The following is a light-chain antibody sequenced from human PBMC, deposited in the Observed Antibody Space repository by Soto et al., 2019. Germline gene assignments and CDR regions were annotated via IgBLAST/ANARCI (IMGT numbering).Light chain of an antibody. CDR2: EVT. V-gene: IGLV2-14*01. J-gene: IGLJ1*01. CDR1: SSDVGGYDY. CDR3: SSYSSKTPPYV. Sequence: SVLTQPASVSGSPGQSITTSCTGASSDVGGYDYVSWYQQHPGRAPRLLILEVTNRPSGVPDRFSGSKSGNTASLIIRGLQAEDEADYFCSSYSSKTPPYVFGTGTKVTVL.